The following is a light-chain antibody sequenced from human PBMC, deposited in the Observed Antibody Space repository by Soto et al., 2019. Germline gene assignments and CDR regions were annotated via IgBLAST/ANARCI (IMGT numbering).Light chain of an antibody. Sequence: EIVLTQSPGTLSLSPGERATLSCRATQSVSSSYLAWYQQKPGQAPRLLIYGASSRATGLPDRFSGSGSGTDFTLTISRLEPEDSAVYYCQLYGSSPYTFGQGTKLEIK. J-gene: IGKJ2*01. V-gene: IGKV3-20*01. CDR3: QLYGSSPYT. CDR2: GAS. CDR1: QSVSSSY.